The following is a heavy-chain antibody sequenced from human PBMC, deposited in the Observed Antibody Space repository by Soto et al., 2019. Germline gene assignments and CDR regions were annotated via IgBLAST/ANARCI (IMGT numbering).Heavy chain of an antibody. CDR1: GFTFSSYA. CDR2: ISYDGSNK. V-gene: IGHV3-30-3*01. D-gene: IGHD2-2*01. CDR3: ARDGDIVLVPAAPSGYYFDY. Sequence: QVQLVESGGGVVQPGRSLRLSCAASGFTFSSYAMHWVRQAPGKGLEWVAVISYDGSNKYYADSVKGRFTISRDNSKNTLYLQMNSLRAEDTAVYYCARDGDIVLVPAAPSGYYFDYWGQGTLVTVSS. J-gene: IGHJ4*02.